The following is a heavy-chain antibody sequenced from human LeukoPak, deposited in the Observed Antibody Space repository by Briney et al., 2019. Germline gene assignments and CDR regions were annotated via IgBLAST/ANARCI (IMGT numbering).Heavy chain of an antibody. J-gene: IGHJ3*02. Sequence: GGSLRLSCAASGFTFSAYAMSWVRQAPGRGLEWVSTVSGSGGSTYYADSVEGRFTISRDNSKNTLYLQMNSLRAEDAAVYYCAKSYCGGDCYYDAFDIWGQGTMVTVSS. V-gene: IGHV3-23*01. CDR1: GFTFSAYA. CDR3: AKSYCGGDCYYDAFDI. CDR2: VSGSGGST. D-gene: IGHD2-21*02.